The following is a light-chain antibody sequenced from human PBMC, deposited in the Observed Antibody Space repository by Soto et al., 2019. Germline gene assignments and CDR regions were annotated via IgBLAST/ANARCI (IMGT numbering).Light chain of an antibody. J-gene: IGLJ2*01. CDR2: EVS. CDR1: SSDVGAYNF. CDR3: SSYTSSVTLV. V-gene: IGLV2-14*01. Sequence: QSALTQPASVSGSPGQSISISCTGTSSDVGAYNFVSWYQQHPGKAPKLMIYEVSNRPSGVSSRFSGSKSGNTASLTISGLQAEDEADYYCSSYTSSVTLVFGGGTKLTVL.